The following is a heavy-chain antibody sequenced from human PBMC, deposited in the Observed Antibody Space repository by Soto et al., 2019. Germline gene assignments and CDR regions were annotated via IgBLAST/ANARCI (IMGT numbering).Heavy chain of an antibody. CDR2: ISYDGSNK. D-gene: IGHD3-3*01. CDR3: ARERITIFATRYYYYGMDV. V-gene: IGHV3-30-3*01. CDR1: GFTFSSYA. Sequence: PGGSLRLCCAASGFTFSSYAMHWVRQAPGKGLEWVAVISYDGSNKYYADSVKGRFTISRDNSKNTLYLQMNSLRAEDTAVYYCARERITIFATRYYYYGMDVWGQGTTVTVSS. J-gene: IGHJ6*02.